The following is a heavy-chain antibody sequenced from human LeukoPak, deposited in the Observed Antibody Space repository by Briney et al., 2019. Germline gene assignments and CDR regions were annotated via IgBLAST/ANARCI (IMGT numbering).Heavy chain of an antibody. CDR3: ARDSPYSSSWYCDY. D-gene: IGHD6-13*01. Sequence: ASVKVSCKASGYTFTSYGISWVRQAPGQGHEWMGWISAYNGNTNYAQKLQGRVTMTTDTSTSTAYMELRSLRSDDTAVYYCARDSPYSSSWYCDYWGQGTLVTVSS. CDR1: GYTFTSYG. V-gene: IGHV1-18*01. CDR2: ISAYNGNT. J-gene: IGHJ4*02.